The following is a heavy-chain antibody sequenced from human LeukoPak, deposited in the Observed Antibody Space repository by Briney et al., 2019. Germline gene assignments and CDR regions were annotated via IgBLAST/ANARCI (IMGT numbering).Heavy chain of an antibody. D-gene: IGHD2-2*02. CDR3: ARCTSTSCYNFDY. CDR2: VYTTGTT. V-gene: IGHV4-61*09. Sequence: PSQTLSLTCTVSGGSINSGSFHWNWIRQSAGKGLEWIGHVYTTGTTNCNPSLRSRVTISLDTSKNQFSLNLNSVTAADTAVYYCARCTSTSCYNFDYWGQGTLLTVSS. J-gene: IGHJ4*02. CDR1: GGSINSGSFH.